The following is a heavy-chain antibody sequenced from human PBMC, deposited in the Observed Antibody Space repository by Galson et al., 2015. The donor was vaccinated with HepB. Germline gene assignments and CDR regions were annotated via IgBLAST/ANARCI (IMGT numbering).Heavy chain of an antibody. Sequence: SVKVSCKASGYTFTGHYIHWVRQAPGQGLEWMGRINPNSGETHYAQKFQGGVTMTRDTSTTTAHMELSSLRSGDTAVYYCAREVGSTGTYYYYYHMDVWGKGTTVTVSS. CDR2: INPNSGET. V-gene: IGHV1-2*06. CDR1: GYTFTGHY. CDR3: AREVGSTGTYYYYYHMDV. D-gene: IGHD1-26*01. J-gene: IGHJ6*03.